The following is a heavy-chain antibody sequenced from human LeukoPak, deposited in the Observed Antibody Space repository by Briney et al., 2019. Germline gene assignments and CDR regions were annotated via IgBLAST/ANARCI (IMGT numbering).Heavy chain of an antibody. V-gene: IGHV3-7*01. J-gene: IGHJ4*02. CDR2: IKQDGSEK. Sequence: GGSLRLSCAASGFTFSGYWMSWVRQAPGKGLEWVANIKQDGSEKYYVDSVKGRFTISRDNAKNSLYLQMNSLRAEDTAVYYCARVRGYGGNSYYDYWGQGTLVTVSS. CDR1: GFTFSGYW. CDR3: ARVRGYGGNSYYDY. D-gene: IGHD4-17*01.